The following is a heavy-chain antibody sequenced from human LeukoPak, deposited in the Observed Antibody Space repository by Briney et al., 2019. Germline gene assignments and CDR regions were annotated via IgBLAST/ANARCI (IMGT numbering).Heavy chain of an antibody. V-gene: IGHV4-34*01. CDR1: GGSFSGYY. D-gene: IGHD4-17*01. CDR2: INHSGST. CDR3: ARDPTTVTSIFDS. Sequence: PSETLSLTCAVYGGSFSGYYWSWIRQPPGKGLEWIGEINHSGSTNYNPSLKSRVTISGDTSKNQLSLKLRSVTAADTAVYYCARDPTTVTSIFDSWGQGTLVTVSS. J-gene: IGHJ4*02.